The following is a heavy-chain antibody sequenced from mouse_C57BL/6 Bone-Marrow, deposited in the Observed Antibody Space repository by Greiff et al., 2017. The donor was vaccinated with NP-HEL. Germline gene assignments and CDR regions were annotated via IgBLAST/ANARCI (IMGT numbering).Heavy chain of an antibody. Sequence: QVQLQQPGAELVRPGTSVKLSCKASGYTFTSYWMHWVKQRPGQGLEWIGVIDPSDSYTNYNQKFKGKATLTVDTSSSTAYMQLSSLTSEDSAVYYCARGGYDSFAYWGQGTLVTVSA. V-gene: IGHV1-59*01. J-gene: IGHJ3*01. D-gene: IGHD2-2*01. CDR1: GYTFTSYW. CDR3: ARGGYDSFAY. CDR2: IDPSDSYT.